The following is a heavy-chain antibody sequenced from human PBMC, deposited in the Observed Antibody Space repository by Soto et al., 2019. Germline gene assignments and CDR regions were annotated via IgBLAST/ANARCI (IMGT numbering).Heavy chain of an antibody. J-gene: IGHJ6*02. CDR3: ARVIGYYYHMDV. CDR1: GYTFTTYD. CDR2: ISAYNGNT. D-gene: IGHD3-22*01. V-gene: IGHV1-18*01. Sequence: QVQLVQSGGEVKKPGASVKVSCKASGYTFTTYDLSWVRQAPGQGLEWMGWISAYNGNTNYAQNLQGRVTMTTDTSTSTAYMELRSLRPDDTAVYYCARVIGYYYHMDVWGQGTTVTVSS.